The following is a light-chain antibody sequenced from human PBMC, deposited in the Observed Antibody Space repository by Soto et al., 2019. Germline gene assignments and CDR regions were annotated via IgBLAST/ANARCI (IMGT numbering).Light chain of an antibody. Sequence: DIQMTQSPSTLSASVGDRVTITCRASQSISSWLAWYQQKLGKAPKLLIYKASSLESGVPSRFSGSGSGTEFTLTISSLHPDDFATYYCQQYNSYSTFGQGNKVAIK. V-gene: IGKV1-5*03. CDR1: QSISSW. CDR3: QQYNSYST. CDR2: KAS. J-gene: IGKJ1*01.